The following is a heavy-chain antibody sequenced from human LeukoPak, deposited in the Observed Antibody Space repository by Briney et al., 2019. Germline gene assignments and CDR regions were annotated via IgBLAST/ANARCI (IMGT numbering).Heavy chain of an antibody. CDR2: IYYSGST. Sequence: SETLSLTCAVYGGSFSGSYWGWIRQPPGKGLEWIGTIYYSGSTYYNPSLKSRVTISVDTSKNQFSLQLSSVTAADTAVYYCARNYYFYNYMDVWGKGTTVTVSS. CDR3: ARNYYFYNYMDV. CDR1: GGSFSGSY. V-gene: IGHV4-34*01. J-gene: IGHJ6*03.